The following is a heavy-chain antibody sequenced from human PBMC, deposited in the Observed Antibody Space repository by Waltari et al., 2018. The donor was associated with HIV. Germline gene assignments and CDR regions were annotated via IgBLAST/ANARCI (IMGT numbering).Heavy chain of an antibody. CDR3: ARHSLVHSYGMDV. CDR1: GGSISSSNYY. Sequence: QLQLQESGPGLVKPSETLSLTCTVSGGSISSSNYYWGWIRQPPGSGLEWIGIIYYSGSAYYNPSLKSRVTISVDTSKNQFFLRLSSVTAADTAVYYCARHSLVHSYGMDVWGQGTTVTVSS. CDR2: IYYSGSA. V-gene: IGHV4-39*01. J-gene: IGHJ6*02. D-gene: IGHD3-10*01.